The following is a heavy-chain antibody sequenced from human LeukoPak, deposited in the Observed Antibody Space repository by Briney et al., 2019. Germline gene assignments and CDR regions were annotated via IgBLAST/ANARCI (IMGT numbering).Heavy chain of an antibody. CDR3: ARHSSGSYYPHFDY. CDR2: IYYSGST. CDR1: GGSISISSYY. J-gene: IGHJ4*02. D-gene: IGHD1-26*01. V-gene: IGHV4-39*01. Sequence: PSETLSLTCTVSGGSISISSYYWGWIRQPPGKGLEWIVSIYYSGSTYYNPSLKSRVTISVDTSKNQFSLKLSSVTAADTAVYYCARHSSGSYYPHFDYWGQGTLVTVSS.